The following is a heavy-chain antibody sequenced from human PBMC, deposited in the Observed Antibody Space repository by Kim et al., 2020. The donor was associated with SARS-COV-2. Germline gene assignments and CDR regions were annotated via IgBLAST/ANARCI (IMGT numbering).Heavy chain of an antibody. Sequence: GGSLRLSCAASGFSFRNYGMTWVRQAPGKGLEWVSAISDSGGDSYFAGSVKGRFTISRDNSKYTVYLQMNSLRAEDTAIYYCVKESIGHGPGYLDHWGPGPLVTVPS. D-gene: IGHD2-15*01. V-gene: IGHV3-23*01. CDR3: VKESIGHGPGYLDH. CDR2: ISDSGGDS. CDR1: GFSFRNYG. J-gene: IGHJ4*02.